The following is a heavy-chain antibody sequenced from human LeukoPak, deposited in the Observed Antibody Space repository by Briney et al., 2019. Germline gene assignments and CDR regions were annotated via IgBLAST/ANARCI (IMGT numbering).Heavy chain of an antibody. J-gene: IGHJ2*01. D-gene: IGHD2-15*01. Sequence: PSETPSLTCTVSGGSISSSSYYWGWIRQPPGKGLEWIGSIYYSGSTYYNPSLKSRVTISVDTSKNQFSLKLSSVTAADTAVYYCARQKGRYCSGGSCYWYFDLWGRGTLVTVSS. CDR3: ARQKGRYCSGGSCYWYFDL. CDR2: IYYSGST. CDR1: GGSISSSSYY. V-gene: IGHV4-39*01.